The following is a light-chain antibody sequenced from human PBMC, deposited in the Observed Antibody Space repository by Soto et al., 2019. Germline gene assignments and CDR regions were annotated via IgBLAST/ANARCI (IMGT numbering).Light chain of an antibody. J-gene: IGLJ2*01. CDR2: EVS. Sequence: QSALTQPPSASGSPGQSVTISCTGTSSDIGGYNYISWYQQQPCKAPKLMIYEVSKRPSGVPDRFSASKSGNTASLTVSGLQAEDEADYYCASYAVSSVVFGGGTKLTVL. V-gene: IGLV2-8*01. CDR3: ASYAVSSVV. CDR1: SSDIGGYNY.